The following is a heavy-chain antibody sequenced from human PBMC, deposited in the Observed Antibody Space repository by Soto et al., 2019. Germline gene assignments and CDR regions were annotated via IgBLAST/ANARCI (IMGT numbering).Heavy chain of an antibody. CDR3: ARNLVLQTTTGGVDF. CDR1: GYTFTSYG. V-gene: IGHV1-18*01. Sequence: QVQLVQSGAEVKTPGASVKVSCKASGYTFTSYGVSWVRQAPGQGLEWMGWISGYNGNTNYAQKFQDRVAMTTDTSTTTAYMELRSLRSDDTAVYYCARNLVLQTTTGGVDFWGQGTLVTVSS. J-gene: IGHJ4*02. D-gene: IGHD3-10*01. CDR2: ISGYNGNT.